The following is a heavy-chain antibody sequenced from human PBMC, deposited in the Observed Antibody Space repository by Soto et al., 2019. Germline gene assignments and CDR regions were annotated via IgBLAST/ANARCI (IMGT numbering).Heavy chain of an antibody. CDR2: ISGSGGST. CDR3: AKASIAARYYYYGMDV. Sequence: PGGSLSLSCAASGFTFSSYAMSWVRQAPGKGLEWVSAISGSGGSTYYADPVKGRFTISRDNSKTTLYLQMNSLRAEDTAVYYCAKASIAARYYYYGMDVWGQGTTVTVSS. V-gene: IGHV3-23*01. D-gene: IGHD6-6*01. J-gene: IGHJ6*02. CDR1: GFTFSSYA.